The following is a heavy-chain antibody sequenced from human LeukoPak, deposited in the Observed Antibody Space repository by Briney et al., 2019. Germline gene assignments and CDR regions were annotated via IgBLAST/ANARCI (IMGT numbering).Heavy chain of an antibody. CDR2: ISTRNGET. CDR1: NYTFTDYP. J-gene: IGHJ4*02. CDR3: ARESGSGSYFYFDY. V-gene: IGHV1-18*01. Sequence: ASVKVSCKPSNYTFTDYPITCVRQVPGQGLEWMGWISTRNGETHYARRFQGRATMTTDTFASTVYIEVRSLTSDNTALYYCARESGSGSYFYFDYWGPGTLVTVSS. D-gene: IGHD3-10*01.